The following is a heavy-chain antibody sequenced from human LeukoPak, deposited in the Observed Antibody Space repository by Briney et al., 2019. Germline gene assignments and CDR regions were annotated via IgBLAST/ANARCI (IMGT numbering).Heavy chain of an antibody. V-gene: IGHV4-59*01. J-gene: IGHJ5*02. Sequence: SETLSLTCAVYGGSFSGYYWSWIRQPPGKGLEWIGYIYYSGSTNYNPSLKSRVTISVDTSKNQFSLKLSSVTAADTAVYYCARGGMITFGGVIAPWGQGTLVTVSS. CDR1: GGSFSGYY. CDR3: ARGGMITFGGVIAP. D-gene: IGHD3-16*01. CDR2: IYYSGST.